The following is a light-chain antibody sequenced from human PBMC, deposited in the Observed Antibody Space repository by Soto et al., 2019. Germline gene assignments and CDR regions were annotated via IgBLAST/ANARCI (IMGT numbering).Light chain of an antibody. J-gene: IGKJ1*01. V-gene: IGKV3-15*01. Sequence: DIVMTQSPATLSVPPGERATLSCRASQSVNSNLAWYQQRPGQAPRLLIFGASTRATGFPARFSGSGSGTEFTLTISSLQSEDSAVYYCQQYNNWPRTFGQGTKVEIK. CDR2: GAS. CDR1: QSVNSN. CDR3: QQYNNWPRT.